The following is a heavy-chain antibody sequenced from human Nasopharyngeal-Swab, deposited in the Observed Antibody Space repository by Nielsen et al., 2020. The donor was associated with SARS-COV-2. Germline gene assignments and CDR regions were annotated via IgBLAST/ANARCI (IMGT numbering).Heavy chain of an antibody. CDR2: ISGSGGSP. D-gene: IGHD1-14*01. V-gene: IGHV3-23*01. Sequence: GGSLRLSCAASGFTFSSYAMSWVRQAPGKGLDWVSAISGSGGSPYYADSVKGRFTISRDNSKTTLYLQMNSLRAEDTAVYYCAKGTGMTYRAIDYWGQGTLVTASS. CDR3: AKGTGMTYRAIDY. J-gene: IGHJ4*02. CDR1: GFTFSSYA.